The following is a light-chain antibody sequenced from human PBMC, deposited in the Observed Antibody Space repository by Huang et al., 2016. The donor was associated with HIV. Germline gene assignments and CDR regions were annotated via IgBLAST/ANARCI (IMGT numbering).Light chain of an antibody. Sequence: DIQMTQSPSSLSASVGDRVTITCQASQDISKFLNWYQQKPGKVPKLLIYDTSNLEKGVPSRFSGSGSGTHFTFTISSLQPEDIATYYCQQYDNLPRTFGQGTKVEIK. CDR1: QDISKF. CDR3: QQYDNLPRT. V-gene: IGKV1-33*01. J-gene: IGKJ1*01. CDR2: DTS.